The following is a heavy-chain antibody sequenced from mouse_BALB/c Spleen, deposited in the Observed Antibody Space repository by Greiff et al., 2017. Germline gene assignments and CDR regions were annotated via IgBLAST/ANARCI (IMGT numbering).Heavy chain of an antibody. CDR2: IDTSDSYT. CDR1: GYTFTDYW. V-gene: IGHV1-69*01. CDR3: ARRTPSIYDGWYFDV. J-gene: IGHJ1*01. D-gene: IGHD2-3*01. Sequence: QVQLQQPGAELVMPGASVKMSCKASGYTFTDYWMHWVKQRPGQGLEWIGAIDTSDSYTSYNQKFKGKATLTVDESSSTAYMQLSSLTSEDSAVYYCARRTPSIYDGWYFDVWGAGTTVTVSS.